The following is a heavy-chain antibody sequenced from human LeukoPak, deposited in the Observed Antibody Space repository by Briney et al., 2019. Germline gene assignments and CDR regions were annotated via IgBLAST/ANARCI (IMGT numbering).Heavy chain of an antibody. CDR1: GFTFSSYG. CDR2: ISYDGNNK. J-gene: IGHJ4*02. Sequence: PGRSLRLSCAASGFTFSSYGMQWVRQAPGKGLEWVAVISYDGNNKYYADSVKGRFTISRDNSKNTLYLQMNSLGAEDTAVCYCAKDRPIEGSYYFDYWGQGTLVTVSS. CDR3: AKDRPIEGSYYFDY. V-gene: IGHV3-30*18. D-gene: IGHD1-26*01.